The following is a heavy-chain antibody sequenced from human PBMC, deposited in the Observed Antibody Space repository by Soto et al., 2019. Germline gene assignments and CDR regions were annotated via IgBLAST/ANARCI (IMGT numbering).Heavy chain of an antibody. V-gene: IGHV4-59*01. CDR3: ARDECYYCCSSYYDFFDF. CDR1: GGSISSYY. D-gene: IGHD2-2*01. J-gene: IGHJ4*02. Sequence: SETLSLTCTVSGGSISSYYWSWIRLPPGKGLEWIGYIYYRGSTNYNPSLKSRVTISVDTSKNQFSLKLSSVTAADTAVYYCARDECYYCCSSYYDFFDFWGRGSLVTVSA. CDR2: IYYRGST.